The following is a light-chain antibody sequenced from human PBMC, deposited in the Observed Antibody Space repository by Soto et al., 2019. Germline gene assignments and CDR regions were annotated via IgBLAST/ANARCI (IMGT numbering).Light chain of an antibody. CDR3: SSYAGSNNVV. V-gene: IGLV2-8*01. CDR2: EVS. Sequence: QSALTQPPSASGSPGQSVTISCTGTSXXIGGYNYVSWYQQHPGKAPKLMIYEVSKRPSGVPDRFSGSKSGNTASLTVSGLQAEDEADYYCSSYAGSNNVVFGGGTKLTVL. J-gene: IGLJ2*01. CDR1: SXXIGGYNY.